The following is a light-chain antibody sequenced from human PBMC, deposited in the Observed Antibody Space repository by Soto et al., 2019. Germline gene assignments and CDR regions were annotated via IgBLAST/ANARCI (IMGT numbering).Light chain of an antibody. J-gene: IGKJ2*01. V-gene: IGKV1-33*01. CDR2: DAS. Sequence: DIQMTQSPSSLSASVGDTVTLTCRASQSVDNYLKWYQQSPGKAPNLLISDASNLEAGVPSRFSGRGSGTHFTLTISSLQPEDIGRYFCHQYDDLPYTFGQGTRLQIK. CDR3: HQYDDLPYT. CDR1: QSVDNY.